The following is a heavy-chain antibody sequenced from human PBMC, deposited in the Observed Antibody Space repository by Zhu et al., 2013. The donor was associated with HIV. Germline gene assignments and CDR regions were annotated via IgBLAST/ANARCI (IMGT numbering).Heavy chain of an antibody. Sequence: QVQLQESGPGLVKPSETLSLTCTVSGGSISSYYWSWIRQPPGKGLEWIGYIYYSGSTNYNPSLKSRVTISVDTSKNQFSLKLSSVTAADTAVYYCAADLTGDRPNAFDIWGQGQWSPVSS. D-gene: IGHD7-27*01. J-gene: IGHJ3*02. V-gene: IGHV4-59*01. CDR1: GGSISSYY. CDR3: AADLTGDRPNAFDI. CDR2: IYYSGST.